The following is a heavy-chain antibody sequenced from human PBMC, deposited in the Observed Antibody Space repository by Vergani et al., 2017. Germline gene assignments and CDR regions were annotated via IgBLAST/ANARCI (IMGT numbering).Heavy chain of an antibody. Sequence: EVQLVESGGGLVQPGGSLRLSCAASGFTFSSYWMSWVRPAPGKGLEWVANIKQDGSEKYYVDSVKGRFTISRANAKNSLYLQMNSLRAADTAVYYCARTRVRDAFDIWGQGTMVTVSS. D-gene: IGHD1-1*01. CDR3: ARTRVRDAFDI. J-gene: IGHJ3*02. CDR2: IKQDGSEK. V-gene: IGHV3-7*01. CDR1: GFTFSSYW.